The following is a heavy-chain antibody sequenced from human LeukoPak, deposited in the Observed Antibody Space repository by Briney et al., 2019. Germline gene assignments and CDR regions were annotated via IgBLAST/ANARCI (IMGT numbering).Heavy chain of an antibody. J-gene: IGHJ3*02. CDR2: ISGSGDST. V-gene: IGHV3-23*01. D-gene: IGHD2-15*01. CDR3: ASSSVVITAFDI. Sequence: GGSLRLSCAASGFTFSSYAMSWVRQAPGKGLEWVSAISGSGDSTYYADSVKGRFTISRDNSKNTLYLQMSSLRAEDTAVYYCASSSVVITAFDIWGQGTMVTVSS. CDR1: GFTFSSYA.